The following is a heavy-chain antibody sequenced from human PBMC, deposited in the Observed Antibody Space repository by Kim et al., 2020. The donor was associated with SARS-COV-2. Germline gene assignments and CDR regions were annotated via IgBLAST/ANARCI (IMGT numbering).Heavy chain of an antibody. J-gene: IGHJ3*02. V-gene: IGHV3-66*01. CDR2: IYSGGST. D-gene: IGHD3-22*01. Sequence: GGSLRLSCAASGFTVSSNYMSWVRQAPGKGPEWVSVIYSGGSTYYADSVKGRFTISRDNSKNTLYLQMNSLRAEDTAVYYCARDPPYYYDSSGYYAGAFDIWGQGTMVTVSS. CDR1: GFTVSSNY. CDR3: ARDPPYYYDSSGYYAGAFDI.